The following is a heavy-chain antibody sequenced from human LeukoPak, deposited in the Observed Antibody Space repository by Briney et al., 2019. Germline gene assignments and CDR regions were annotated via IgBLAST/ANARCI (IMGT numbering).Heavy chain of an antibody. J-gene: IGHJ4*02. V-gene: IGHV4-59*01. D-gene: IGHD3/OR15-3a*01. Sequence: TSETLSLTCTVSGGSISSYYWSWIRQPPGKGLEWIGYIYYSGSTNCNPSLKSRVTISVDMSKNQFSLKLSSVTAADTAVYYCARRTGYYDGFDYWGQGTLVTVSS. CDR2: IYYSGST. CDR3: ARRTGYYDGFDY. CDR1: GGSISSYY.